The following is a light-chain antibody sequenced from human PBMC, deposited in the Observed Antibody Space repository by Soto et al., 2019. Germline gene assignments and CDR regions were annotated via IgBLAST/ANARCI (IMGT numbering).Light chain of an antibody. CDR1: QSVSSY. J-gene: IGKJ4*01. CDR2: DAS. CDR3: QQHINWPLT. V-gene: IGKV3-11*01. Sequence: EVVLTQSPATLSLSPGERATLSCRASQSVSSYLAWYQHKPGQAPRLLIYDASNRATGIPARFSGSGSGTDFTLTISRLEPEDFALYYCQQHINWPLTFGGGTKVDI.